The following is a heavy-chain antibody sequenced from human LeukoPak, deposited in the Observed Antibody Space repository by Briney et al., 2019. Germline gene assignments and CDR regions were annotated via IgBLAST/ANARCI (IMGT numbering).Heavy chain of an antibody. J-gene: IGHJ4*02. CDR1: GGTFSSYA. CDR2: IIPIFGTA. V-gene: IGHV1-69*05. Sequence: GASVKVSCKASGGTFSSYAISWVRQAPGQGLEWMGGIIPIFGTANYAQEFQGRVTITTDESTSTAYMELSSLRSEDTAVYYCVRPLGYNQEFDYWGQGTLVTVSS. D-gene: IGHD5-24*01. CDR3: VRPLGYNQEFDY.